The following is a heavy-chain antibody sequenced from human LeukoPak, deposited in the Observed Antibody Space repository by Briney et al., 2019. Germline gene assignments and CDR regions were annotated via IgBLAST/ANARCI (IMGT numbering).Heavy chain of an antibody. V-gene: IGHV1-69*05. CDR2: IIPIFGTA. J-gene: IGHJ4*02. CDR1: GGTFSSYG. Sequence: ASVKVSCKASGGTFSSYGINWVRQAPGQGLEWMGRIIPIFGTANYAQKFQGRVTITTDGSTTTAYMELSSLRSEDTAVYYCASWYYDSSGYYHFDYWGQGTLVTVSS. D-gene: IGHD3-22*01. CDR3: ASWYYDSSGYYHFDY.